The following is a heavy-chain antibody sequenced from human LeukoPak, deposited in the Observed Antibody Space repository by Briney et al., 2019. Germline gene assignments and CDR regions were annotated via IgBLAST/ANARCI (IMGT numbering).Heavy chain of an antibody. CDR1: GGTFSSYA. D-gene: IGHD6-13*01. V-gene: IGHV1-69*06. CDR3: ARGRPTTSIAAAGVNWFDP. CDR2: IIPIFGTA. J-gene: IGHJ5*02. Sequence: SVKVSCKASGGTFSSYAISGVRQAPGQGLEWMGGIIPIFGTANYAQKFQGRVTITADKSTSTAYMELSSLRAEDTAVYYCARGRPTTSIAAAGVNWFDPWGQGTLVTVSS.